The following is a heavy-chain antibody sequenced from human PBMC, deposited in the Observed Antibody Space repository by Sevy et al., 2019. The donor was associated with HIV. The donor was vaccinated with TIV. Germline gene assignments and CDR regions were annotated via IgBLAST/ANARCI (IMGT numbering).Heavy chain of an antibody. V-gene: IGHV4-61*01. D-gene: IGHD1-20*01. CDR1: GGSVSSGSYY. CDR3: ARDFNWNDRWFYP. CDR2: IYYSGST. Sequence: SETLSLTCTVSGGSVSSGSYYWSWIRQPPGKGLEWIGYIYYSGSTNYNPSLKSRVTISVDTSKNQFSLKLSSVTAADTAVYYCARDFNWNDRWFYPWGQGTLVTVSS. J-gene: IGHJ5*02.